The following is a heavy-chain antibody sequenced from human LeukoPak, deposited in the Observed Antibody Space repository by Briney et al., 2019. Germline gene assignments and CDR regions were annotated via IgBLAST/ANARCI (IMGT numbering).Heavy chain of an antibody. J-gene: IGHJ4*02. Sequence: PGGSLRLSCAASGLTFYDYAMHWVRQAPGKGLEWVSGITWNSGSIAYAGSVKGRFTISRDNAKNSLYLQVNSLRSEDTALYYCAAGAGITRYWGQGTLVTVSS. D-gene: IGHD3-10*01. CDR3: AAGAGITRY. CDR1: GLTFYDYA. CDR2: ITWNSGSI. V-gene: IGHV3-9*01.